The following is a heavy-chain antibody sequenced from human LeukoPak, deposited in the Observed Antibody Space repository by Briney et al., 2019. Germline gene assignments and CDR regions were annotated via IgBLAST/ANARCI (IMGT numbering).Heavy chain of an antibody. V-gene: IGHV3-66*01. CDR3: ARSSWYDSGGYQDY. CDR1: GFTVSSNY. J-gene: IGHJ4*02. Sequence: GGSLRLSCAASGFTVSSNYMSWVRQAPGKGLEWVSVIYSGGSTYYADSVKGRFTISRDNSKNTLYLQMNSLRAEDTAVYYCARSSWYDSGGYQDYWGQGTLVTVSS. CDR2: IYSGGST. D-gene: IGHD3-22*01.